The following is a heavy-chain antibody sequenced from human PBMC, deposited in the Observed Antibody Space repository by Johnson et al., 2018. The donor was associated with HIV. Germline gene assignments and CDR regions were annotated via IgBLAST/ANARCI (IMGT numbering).Heavy chain of an antibody. Sequence: QVQLVESGGGVVQPGRSLRLSCAASGFTFSSYAMHWVRQAPGKGLEWVAVISYDGSNKYYADSVKGRFTISRDNSKNTLYLQMNSLRAEETAVYYCARAFPMVRYDAFDIWGQGTMVTVSS. CDR1: GFTFSSYA. CDR2: ISYDGSNK. D-gene: IGHD3-10*01. CDR3: ARAFPMVRYDAFDI. J-gene: IGHJ3*02. V-gene: IGHV3-30-3*01.